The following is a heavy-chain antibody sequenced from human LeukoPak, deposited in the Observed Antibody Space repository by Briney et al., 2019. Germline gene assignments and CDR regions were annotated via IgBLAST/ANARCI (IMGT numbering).Heavy chain of an antibody. Sequence: ASVKVSCKASGGTFSSYAISWVRQAPGQGLEWMGGIIPIFGTANYAQKFQGRVSITTDESTSTAYMELSSLRSEDTAVYYCAREINYYDSSGLGEDYFDYWGQGTLVTVSS. D-gene: IGHD3-22*01. CDR2: IIPIFGTA. CDR3: AREINYYDSSGLGEDYFDY. V-gene: IGHV1-69*05. J-gene: IGHJ4*02. CDR1: GGTFSSYA.